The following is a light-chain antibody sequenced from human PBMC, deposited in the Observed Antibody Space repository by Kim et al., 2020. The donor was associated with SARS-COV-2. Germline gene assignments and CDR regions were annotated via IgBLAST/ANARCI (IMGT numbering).Light chain of an antibody. Sequence: PGERATLSCRASQSVSSSYLAWYQQKPGQAPRLLIYGASSRATGIPDRFSGSGSGTDFTLTISRLEPEDFAVYYCQQCGSSPLTFGGGTKVDIK. CDR2: GAS. J-gene: IGKJ4*01. V-gene: IGKV3-20*01. CDR3: QQCGSSPLT. CDR1: QSVSSSY.